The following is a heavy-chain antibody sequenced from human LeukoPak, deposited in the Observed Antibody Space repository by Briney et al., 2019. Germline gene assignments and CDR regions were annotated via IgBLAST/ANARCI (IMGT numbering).Heavy chain of an antibody. J-gene: IGHJ4*02. CDR2: INQDGSEK. Sequence: GGSLRLSCAASEFTFSSYWMSWVRQAPGKGLEWVANINQDGSEKYYVDSVKGRFTISRDNAKNSLYLQMNSLRAEDTAVYYCARRAGAYSHPYDYWGQGTLVTVSS. CDR1: EFTFSSYW. CDR3: ARRAGAYSHPYDY. D-gene: IGHD4/OR15-4a*01. V-gene: IGHV3-7*03.